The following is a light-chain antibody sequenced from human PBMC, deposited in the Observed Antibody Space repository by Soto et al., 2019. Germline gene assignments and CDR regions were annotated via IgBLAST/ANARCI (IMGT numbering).Light chain of an antibody. V-gene: IGKV3-20*01. Sequence: PGERATPSCRSTQTVTSGYLAWYQQKPGQAPRLLIYGVSTGATCIPDRFRGSGSGTDFTLTISRLEPEDFAVYFCQVYGTSSKTFGQGTKVDI. CDR1: QTVTSGY. CDR3: QVYGTSSKT. J-gene: IGKJ1*01. CDR2: GVS.